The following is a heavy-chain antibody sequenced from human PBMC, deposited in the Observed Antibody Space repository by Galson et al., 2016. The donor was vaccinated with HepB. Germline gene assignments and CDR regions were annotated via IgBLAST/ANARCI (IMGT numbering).Heavy chain of an antibody. D-gene: IGHD2-2*02. V-gene: IGHV3-23*01. Sequence: SLRLSCAASGFSLTGYAMTWVRQAPGKGLEWVSGISSYGRYTYYTDSVKGRFIISRDTSTNTVYLQMNPLRADDTAVYSCGKTTYTSGDDWGQGTLVTVS. CDR1: GFSLTGYA. J-gene: IGHJ4*02. CDR2: ISSYGRYT. CDR3: GKTTYTSGDD.